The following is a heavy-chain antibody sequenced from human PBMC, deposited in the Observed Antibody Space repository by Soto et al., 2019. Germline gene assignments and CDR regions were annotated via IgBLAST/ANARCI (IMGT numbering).Heavy chain of an antibody. Sequence: GGSLRLSCAASGFTFSSYAMSWVRQAPGKGLEWVSAISGSGGSTYYADSVKGRFTISRDNSKNTLYLQMNSLRAEDTAVYYCAKDQARVYYYDSSATAFDYWGQGTLVTVSS. CDR2: ISGSGGST. CDR1: GFTFSSYA. D-gene: IGHD3-22*01. J-gene: IGHJ4*02. CDR3: AKDQARVYYYDSSATAFDY. V-gene: IGHV3-23*01.